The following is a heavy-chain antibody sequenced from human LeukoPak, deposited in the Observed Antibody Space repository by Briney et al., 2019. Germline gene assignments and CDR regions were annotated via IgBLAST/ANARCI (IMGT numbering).Heavy chain of an antibody. V-gene: IGHV4-38-2*01. CDR2: IFHSGKT. CDR3: ARGDIPDF. J-gene: IGHJ4*02. Sequence: SETLSDSCGVSGYSISSGYYWGWIRQSPGKGLEWIGSIFHSGKTDYNLSLKSRVTISVDTSKNQFSLKLTSVTAADTAVYYCARGDIPDFWGQGTLVPVSS. CDR1: GYSISSGYY. D-gene: IGHD2-21*01.